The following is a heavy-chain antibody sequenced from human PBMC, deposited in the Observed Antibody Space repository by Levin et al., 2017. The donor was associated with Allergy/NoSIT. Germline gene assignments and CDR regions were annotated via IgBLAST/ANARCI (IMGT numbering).Heavy chain of an antibody. CDR2: IIPIDGIP. V-gene: IGHV1-69*02. D-gene: IGHD3-16*01. CDR1: GGTFNRYT. J-gene: IGHJ5*02. Sequence: SVKVSCKASGGTFNRYTISWVRQAPGQGLEWMGRIIPIDGIPNYAQKFQGRVTFSADKSTSTVYMELKSLIFEDTAVYYCASSAEEYRGIDWGDHWGQGTLVTVSS. CDR3: ASSAEEYRGIDWGDH.